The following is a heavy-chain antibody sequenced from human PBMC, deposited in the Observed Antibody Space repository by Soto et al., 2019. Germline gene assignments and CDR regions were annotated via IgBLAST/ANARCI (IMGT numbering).Heavy chain of an antibody. CDR1: GFSLTSRPMG. CDR2: IYWDDDK. CDR3: AHRLSGYNWNGGYFDY. V-gene: IGHV2-5*02. Sequence: QITLKESAPTRVKPTQTLTLTCTFSGFSLTSRPMGVGWIRQPPGKALEGLAFIYWDDDKRYSPSLRSRLTITKDTSGNQVVLTMTNMDPVDTATYYCAHRLSGYNWNGGYFDYWGQGALVTVSS. D-gene: IGHD1-1*01. J-gene: IGHJ4*02.